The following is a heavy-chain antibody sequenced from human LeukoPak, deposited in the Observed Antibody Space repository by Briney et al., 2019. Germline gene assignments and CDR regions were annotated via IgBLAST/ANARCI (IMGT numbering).Heavy chain of an antibody. Sequence: SETLSLTCTVSGGSISSYYWSWIRQPPGQGLEWIGYIYYSGSTNYTPSLKSRVTISVATSKNQFSLKLSSVTAADTAVYYCARVQKWASFDYWGQGTLVTVSS. D-gene: IGHD1-26*01. J-gene: IGHJ4*02. CDR3: ARVQKWASFDY. CDR1: GGSISSYY. CDR2: IYYSGST. V-gene: IGHV4-59*01.